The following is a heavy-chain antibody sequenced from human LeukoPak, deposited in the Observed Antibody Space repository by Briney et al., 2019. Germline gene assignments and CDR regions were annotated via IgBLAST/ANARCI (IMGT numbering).Heavy chain of an antibody. CDR1: GFAFSSYA. V-gene: IGHV3-13*01. CDR2: IGTAGDI. J-gene: IGHJ5*02. CDR3: ASPAGVNPILGYTNGWYFRT. Sequence: GGSLRLSCAASGFAFSSYAMNWVRQAPGKGLEWVSGIGTAGDIYYAGSVKGRFTISRENAKNSLYLQMNSLRAEDTAVYYCASPAGVNPILGYTNGWYFRTWGQGTLVTVSS. D-gene: IGHD6-19*01.